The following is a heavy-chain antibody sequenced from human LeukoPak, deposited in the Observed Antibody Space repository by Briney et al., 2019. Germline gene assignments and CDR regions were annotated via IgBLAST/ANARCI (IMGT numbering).Heavy chain of an antibody. J-gene: IGHJ4*02. Sequence: PSETLSLTCTVSGYSISSGYYWGWIRQPPGKGLEWIGSIYYSGSTYYNPSLKSRVTISVDTSKNQFSLKLSSVTAADTAVYYCARSPRTTVVTQGYYFDYWGQGTLVTVSS. V-gene: IGHV4-38-2*02. D-gene: IGHD4-23*01. CDR3: ARSPRTTVVTQGYYFDY. CDR1: GYSISSGYY. CDR2: IYYSGST.